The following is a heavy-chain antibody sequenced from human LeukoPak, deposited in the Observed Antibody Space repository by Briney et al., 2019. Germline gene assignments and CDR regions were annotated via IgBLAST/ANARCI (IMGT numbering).Heavy chain of an antibody. V-gene: IGHV3-74*01. CDR1: GFTFSSHL. CDR3: ARGKIRTLGYSYALDAFDI. D-gene: IGHD5-18*01. J-gene: IGHJ3*02. Sequence: GGSLLSCAASGFTFSSHLMHWVRQAPGKGLVWVSRISSDGTYTNYADSVRGRFTISRDNAKNTLYLQMNSLRAEDTAVYYCARGKIRTLGYSYALDAFDIWGQGTMATVSS. CDR2: ISSDGTYT.